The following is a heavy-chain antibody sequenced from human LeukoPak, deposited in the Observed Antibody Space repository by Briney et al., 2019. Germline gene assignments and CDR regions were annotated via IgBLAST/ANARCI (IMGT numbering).Heavy chain of an antibody. CDR2: IGGSGRYT. D-gene: IGHD6-13*01. CDR1: GFTFSTYA. CDR3: ARDWYDY. Sequence: EGSLRLSCAASGFTFSTYAMIWVRQAPGKGLEWVSVIGGSGRYTYYADSVKGRFTISRDNSKDTLYLQMNSLRAEDTAVYYCARDWYDYWGQGTLVTVSS. V-gene: IGHV3-23*01. J-gene: IGHJ4*02.